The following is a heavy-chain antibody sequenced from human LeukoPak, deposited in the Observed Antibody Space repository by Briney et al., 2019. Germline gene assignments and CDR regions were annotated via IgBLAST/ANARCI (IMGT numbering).Heavy chain of an antibody. Sequence: ASVKVSCKASGYTFTSYYMHWVRQAPGQGLEWMGIINPSGGSTSYAQKFQGRVTMTRDTSTSTVYMELSSLRSDDTAVYYCARVRDSYGSPFHFDYWGQGTLVTVSS. CDR2: INPSGGST. CDR1: GYTFTSYY. J-gene: IGHJ4*02. D-gene: IGHD5-18*01. CDR3: ARVRDSYGSPFHFDY. V-gene: IGHV1-46*01.